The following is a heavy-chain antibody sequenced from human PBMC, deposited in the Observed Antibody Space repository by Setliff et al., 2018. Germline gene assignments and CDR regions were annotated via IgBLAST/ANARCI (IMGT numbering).Heavy chain of an antibody. Sequence: SETLSLTCTVSGGSISSSIYYWGWIRQPPGKGLEWIGSIYYSGSTYYNPSPKSRVTISVDTSKNQFSLKLSSVTAADTAVYYCARVSQLVVLSLYYYYGMDVWGQGTTVTVSS. CDR3: ARVSQLVVLSLYYYYGMDV. CDR2: IYYSGST. D-gene: IGHD6-6*01. J-gene: IGHJ6*02. CDR1: GGSISSSIYY. V-gene: IGHV4-39*07.